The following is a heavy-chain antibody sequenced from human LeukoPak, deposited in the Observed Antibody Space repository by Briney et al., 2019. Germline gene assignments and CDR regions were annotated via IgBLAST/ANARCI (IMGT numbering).Heavy chain of an antibody. CDR2: IYHSGST. CDR3: GFDSGSFGDAFDI. V-gene: IGHV4-4*02. Sequence: KASETLSLTCAVSGGSISSSNWWSWVRQPPGKGLEWIGEIYHSGSTNYNPSLKSRVTISVDKSKNQFSLKLSSVTAADTAVYYCGFDSGSFGDAFDIWGQGTMVTVSS. J-gene: IGHJ3*02. D-gene: IGHD1-26*01. CDR1: GGSISSSNW.